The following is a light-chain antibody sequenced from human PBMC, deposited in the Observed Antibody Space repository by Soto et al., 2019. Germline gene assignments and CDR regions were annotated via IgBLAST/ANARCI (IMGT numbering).Light chain of an antibody. J-gene: IGLJ2*01. CDR1: SSDVGGYNY. CDR2: DVS. CDR3: CSYAGNPV. Sequence: QSALTQPRSVSGSPGQSVTISCTGTSSDVGGYNYVSWYQQHPGKAPKLMIYDVSKRPSGVPDRFSGSKSGNTASLTISGLQAEDEADYYCCSYAGNPVFGGGTKVTVL. V-gene: IGLV2-11*01.